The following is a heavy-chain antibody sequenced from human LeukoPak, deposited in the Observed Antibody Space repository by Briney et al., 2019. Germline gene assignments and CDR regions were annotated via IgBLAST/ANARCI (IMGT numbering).Heavy chain of an antibody. CDR1: GDSISSGGYY. CDR2: IYYNGNT. D-gene: IGHD3-22*01. J-gene: IGHJ3*02. V-gene: IGHV4-31*03. CDR3: VRNFDSYNAFDI. Sequence: SQTWSLTCTVSGDSISSGGYYWSWIRQHPGKGLEWIGYIYYNGNTYYNPSLNRRLTISGDTSKHQFSLKLSSVTAADTAVYYCVRNFDSYNAFDIWGQGTIVPVSS.